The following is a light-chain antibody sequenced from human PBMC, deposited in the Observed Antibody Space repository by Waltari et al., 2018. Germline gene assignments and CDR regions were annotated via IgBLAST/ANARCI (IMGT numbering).Light chain of an antibody. Sequence: EILMTQSPATLSVSPGERATLSSTASQSISSQLAWYQQQPGQAPRLLNYGASTRATGIPDRFSGSGSGTEFTRTISSLQSEDLAVDFCQQYHESPPITFGPGTKVDIK. CDR1: QSISSQ. J-gene: IGKJ3*01. CDR3: QQYHESPPIT. CDR2: GAS. V-gene: IGKV3-15*01.